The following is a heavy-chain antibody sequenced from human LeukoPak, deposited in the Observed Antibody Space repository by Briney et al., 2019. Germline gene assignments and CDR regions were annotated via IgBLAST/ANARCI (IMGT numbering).Heavy chain of an antibody. J-gene: IGHJ6*02. D-gene: IGHD2-15*01. CDR1: GYTFTGYY. CDR2: INPNSGGT. V-gene: IGHV1-2*02. CDR3: ARPNCSGGSCYTDYYYYGMDV. Sequence: ASVKVSCKASGYTFTGYYMHWVRQAPGQGFEWMGWINPNSGGTNYAQKFQGRVTMTRDTSISTAYMELSRLRSDDTAVYYCARPNCSGGSCYTDYYYYGMDVWGQGTTVTVSS.